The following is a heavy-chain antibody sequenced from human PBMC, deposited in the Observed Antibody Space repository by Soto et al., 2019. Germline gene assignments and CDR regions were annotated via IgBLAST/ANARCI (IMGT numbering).Heavy chain of an antibody. D-gene: IGHD5-12*01. CDR3: ARENSGYDDALDY. CDR1: GFTFSSYW. CDR2: IKQDGSEK. Sequence: GGSLRLSCAASGFTFSSYWMSWVRQAPGKGLEWVANIKQDGSEKYYVDSVKGRFTISRDNAKNSLYLQMNSLRAEDTAVYYCARENSGYDDALDYWGQGTLVTVSS. V-gene: IGHV3-7*01. J-gene: IGHJ4*02.